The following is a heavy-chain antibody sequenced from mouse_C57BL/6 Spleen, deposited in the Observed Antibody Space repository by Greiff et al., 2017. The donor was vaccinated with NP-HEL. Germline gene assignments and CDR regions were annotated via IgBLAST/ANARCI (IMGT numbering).Heavy chain of an antibody. Sequence: QVQLKQSGAELVKPGASVKLSCKASGYTFTSYWMHWVKQRPGQGLEWIGMIHPNSGSTNYNEKFKSKATLTVDKSSSTAYMQLSSLTSEDSAVYYCARGIYYDYADAMDYWGQGTSVTVSS. V-gene: IGHV1-64*01. D-gene: IGHD2-4*01. CDR1: GYTFTSYW. J-gene: IGHJ4*01. CDR2: IHPNSGST. CDR3: ARGIYYDYADAMDY.